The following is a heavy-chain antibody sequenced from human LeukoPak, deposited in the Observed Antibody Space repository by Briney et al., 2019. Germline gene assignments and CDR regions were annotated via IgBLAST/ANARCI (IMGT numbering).Heavy chain of an antibody. J-gene: IGHJ4*02. CDR3: ARFLRGQLVAY. D-gene: IGHD6-6*01. V-gene: IGHV4-34*01. CDR1: GGSFSGYY. CDR2: INHSGST. Sequence: SETLSLTCAVYGGSFSGYYWSWIRQPPGKGLEWIGEINHSGSTNYNPSLKSRVTISVDTSKNQFSLKLSSVTAADTAVYYCARFLRGQLVAYWGQGTLVTVSS.